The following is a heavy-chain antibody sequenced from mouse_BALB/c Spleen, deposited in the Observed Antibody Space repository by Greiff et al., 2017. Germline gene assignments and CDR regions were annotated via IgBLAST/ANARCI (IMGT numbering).Heavy chain of an antibody. CDR2: ISSGGGST. J-gene: IGHJ3*01. CDR3: ARHNGNYPAY. V-gene: IGHV5-12-1*01. CDR1: GFAFSSYD. Sequence: EVQRVESGGGLVKPGGSLKLSCAASGFAFSSYDMSWVRQTPEKRLEWVAYISSGGGSTYYPDTVKGRFTISRDNAKNTLYLQMSSLKSEDTAMYYCARHNGNYPAYWGQGTLVTVSA. D-gene: IGHD2-1*01.